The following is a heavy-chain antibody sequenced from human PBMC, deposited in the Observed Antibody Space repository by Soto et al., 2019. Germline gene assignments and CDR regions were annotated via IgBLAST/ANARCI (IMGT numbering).Heavy chain of an antibody. V-gene: IGHV3-33*01. CDR1: GFTFSSYG. J-gene: IGHJ6*02. CDR3: ARDYTSLFLVPPSYGMDV. D-gene: IGHD3-16*01. CDR2: IWYDGSNK. Sequence: SGGSLRLSCAASGFTFSSYGMHWVRQAPGKGLEWVAVIWYDGSNKYYADSVRGRFTISRDNSKNTLYLQMNSLRAEDTAVYYCARDYTSLFLVPPSYGMDVWGQGTTVTVSS.